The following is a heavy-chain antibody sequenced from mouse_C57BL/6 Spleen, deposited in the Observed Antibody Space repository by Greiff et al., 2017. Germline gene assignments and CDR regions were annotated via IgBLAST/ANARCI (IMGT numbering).Heavy chain of an antibody. Sequence: EVKLVESGGGLVKPGGSLKLSCAASGFTFSSYAMSWVRQTPEKRLEWVATISDGGSYTYYPDNVKGRFTISRDNAKNNLYLQMSHLKSEDTAMYYCASSYYYGSSYGAMDYWGQGTSVTVSS. CDR2: ISDGGSYT. D-gene: IGHD1-1*01. J-gene: IGHJ4*01. CDR1: GFTFSSYA. CDR3: ASSYYYGSSYGAMDY. V-gene: IGHV5-4*03.